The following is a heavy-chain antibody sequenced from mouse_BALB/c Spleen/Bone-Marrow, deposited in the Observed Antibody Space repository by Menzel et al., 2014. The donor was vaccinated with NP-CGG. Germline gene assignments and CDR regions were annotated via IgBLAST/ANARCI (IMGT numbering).Heavy chain of an antibody. CDR3: ARGLWGNYYFDY. D-gene: IGHD2-1*01. CDR1: GYTFTDYN. V-gene: IGHV1S29*02. CDR2: IYPYNGVT. Sequence: EVKLVESGPELVKPGASVKMSCKASGYTFTDYNIHWVKQSHGKSLEWIGYIYPYNGVTGYNQKFKTKATLTVDNSSITAYMELRSLTPEDSAVYYCARGLWGNYYFDYWGQGTTLTVSS. J-gene: IGHJ2*01.